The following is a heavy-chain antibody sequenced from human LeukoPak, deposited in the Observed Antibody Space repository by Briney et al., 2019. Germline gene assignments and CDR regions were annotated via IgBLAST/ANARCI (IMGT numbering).Heavy chain of an antibody. J-gene: IGHJ6*02. D-gene: IGHD1-26*01. CDR2: IYYSGST. V-gene: IGHV4-61*01. CDR1: GGSVSSGSYY. CDR3: ARNRWVYYYGMDV. Sequence: TSETLSLTCTVSGGSVSSGSYYWSWIRQPPGKGLEWIGYIYYSGSTNYNPSLKSRVTISVDTSKNQFSLKLSSVTAADTAVYYCARNRWVYYYGMDVWGQGTTVTVSS.